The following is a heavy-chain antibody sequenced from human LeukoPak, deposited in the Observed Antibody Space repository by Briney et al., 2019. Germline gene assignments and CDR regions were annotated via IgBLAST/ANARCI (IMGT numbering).Heavy chain of an antibody. J-gene: IGHJ4*02. V-gene: IGHV1-2*02. D-gene: IGHD2-2*01. CDR1: GYTFTGYY. CDR3: ARMGYCSSTSCYPYFDY. CDR2: INPNSGGT. Sequence: ASVKDSCKASGYTFTGYYMHWVRQPPGQGLEWMGWINPNSGGTNYAQKFQGRVTMTRDTSISTAYMELSRLRSDDTAVYYCARMGYCSSTSCYPYFDYWGQGTLVTVSS.